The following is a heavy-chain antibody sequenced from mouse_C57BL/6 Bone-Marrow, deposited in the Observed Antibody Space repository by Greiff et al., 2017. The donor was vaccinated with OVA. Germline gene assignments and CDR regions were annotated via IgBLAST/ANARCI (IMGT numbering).Heavy chain of an antibody. Sequence: VQLQQSGAELARPGASVKLSCKASGYTFTSYGISWVKQRTGQGLEWIGEIYPRSGNIYYNEKFKGKATLTADKSSSTAYMELRSLTSEDSAVYFCARMDTTVVATRHWYFDVWGTGTTVTVSS. CDR3: ARMDTTVVATRHWYFDV. CDR2: IYPRSGNI. D-gene: IGHD1-1*01. V-gene: IGHV1-81*01. J-gene: IGHJ1*03. CDR1: GYTFTSYG.